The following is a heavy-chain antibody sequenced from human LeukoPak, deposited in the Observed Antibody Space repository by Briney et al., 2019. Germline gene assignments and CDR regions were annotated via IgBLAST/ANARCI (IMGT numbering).Heavy chain of an antibody. V-gene: IGHV3-64D*06. CDR1: GFTFSSYA. D-gene: IGHD3-9*01. J-gene: IGHJ4*02. CDR3: VIVRGYFDSSGSDY. CDR2: ISSNGGST. Sequence: GGSLRLSCSASGFTFSSYAMHWVRQAPGKGLEYVSAISSNGGSTYYADSVKGRFTISRDNSKNTLYLQMSSLRAEDTAVYYCVIVRGYFDSSGSDYWGQGTLVTVSS.